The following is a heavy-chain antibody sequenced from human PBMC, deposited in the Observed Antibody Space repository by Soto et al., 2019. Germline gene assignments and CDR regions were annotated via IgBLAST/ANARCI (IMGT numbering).Heavy chain of an antibody. J-gene: IGHJ4*02. CDR3: ARTGVWYSSSWYSVNFDY. CDR2: INAGNGNT. Sequence: ASVKVSCKASGYTFTSYAMHWVRQAPGQRLEWMGWINAGNGNTKYSQKFQGRVTITRDTSASTAYMELSSLRSEDTAVYYCARTGVWYSSSWYSVNFDYWGQGTLVTVSS. CDR1: GYTFTSYA. D-gene: IGHD6-13*01. V-gene: IGHV1-3*01.